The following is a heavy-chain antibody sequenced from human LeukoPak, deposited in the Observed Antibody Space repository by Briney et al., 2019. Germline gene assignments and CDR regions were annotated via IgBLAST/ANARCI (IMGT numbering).Heavy chain of an antibody. Sequence: GGSLRLSCAASGFTFSDYYMSWIRQAPGKGLEWVSYISSSGSTIYYADSVKGRFTISRDNAKNSLYLQMNSLRAEDTAVYYCARDQGGDNWNYRNFDYWGQGTLVTVSS. CDR2: ISSSGSTI. D-gene: IGHD1-7*01. CDR3: ARDQGGDNWNYRNFDY. J-gene: IGHJ4*02. V-gene: IGHV3-11*04. CDR1: GFTFSDYY.